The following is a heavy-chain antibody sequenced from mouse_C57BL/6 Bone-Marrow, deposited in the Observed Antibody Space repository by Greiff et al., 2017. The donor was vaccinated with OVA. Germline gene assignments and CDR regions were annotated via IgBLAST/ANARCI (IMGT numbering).Heavy chain of an antibody. V-gene: IGHV3-6*01. CDR2: ISYDGSN. J-gene: IGHJ3*01. D-gene: IGHD2-2*01. CDR3: ARRGGIYYGYDEFAY. CDR1: GYSITSGYY. Sequence: EVKLEESGPGLVKPSQSLSLTCSVTGYSITSGYYWNWIRQFPGNKLEWMGYISYDGSNNYNPSLKNRISITRDTSKNQFFLKLNSVTTEDTATYYCARRGGIYYGYDEFAYWGQGTLVTVSA.